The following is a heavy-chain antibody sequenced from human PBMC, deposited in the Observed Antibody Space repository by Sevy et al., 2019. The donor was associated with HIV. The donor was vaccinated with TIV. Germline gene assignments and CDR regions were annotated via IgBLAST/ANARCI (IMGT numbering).Heavy chain of an antibody. V-gene: IGHV4-59*02. CDR3: VRDRSNSWTFDS. CDR1: GGSVNNYY. J-gene: IGHJ4*02. Sequence: SETLSLTCTVSGGSVNNYYWNWIRQPPGKGLEWIGYIYHSGTTNYNPSLKSRVSISIDTSRNQYSLKLSSVTAADTAVYYCVRDRSNSWTFDSWGPGTLVTVSS. CDR2: IYHSGTT. D-gene: IGHD2-2*01.